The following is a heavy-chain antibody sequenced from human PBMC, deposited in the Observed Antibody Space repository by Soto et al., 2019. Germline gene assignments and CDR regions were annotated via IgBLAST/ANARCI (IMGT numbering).Heavy chain of an antibody. D-gene: IGHD1-26*01. CDR1: GFTFSSYD. V-gene: IGHV3-13*01. CDR2: IGTAGDT. J-gene: IGHJ4*02. CDR3: AIVGLGAARRYFDY. Sequence: GGSLRLSCAASGFTFSSYDMHWVRQATGKGLEWVSAIGTAGDTYYPGSVKGRFTISRENAKNSLYLQMNSLRAEDTAVYYCAIVGLGAARRYFDYWGQGTLVPVSS.